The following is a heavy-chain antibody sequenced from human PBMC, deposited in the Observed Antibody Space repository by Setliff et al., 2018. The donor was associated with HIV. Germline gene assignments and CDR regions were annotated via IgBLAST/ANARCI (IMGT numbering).Heavy chain of an antibody. J-gene: IGHJ4*02. CDR1: GFTFSSYS. Sequence: GGSLRLSCAASGFTFSSYSMNWVRQAPGKGLEWVSAISSGGEIMFYADSVKGRFTISRDNTKNTLYLQMISLRADDTAVYYCAKSLLVAGNDYWGQGTLVTVSS. CDR2: ISSGGEIM. V-gene: IGHV3-23*01. CDR3: AKSLLVAGNDY. D-gene: IGHD2-8*02.